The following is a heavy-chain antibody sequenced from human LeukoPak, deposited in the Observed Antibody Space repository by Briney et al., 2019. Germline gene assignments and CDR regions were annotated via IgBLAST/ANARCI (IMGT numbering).Heavy chain of an antibody. V-gene: IGHV5-51*01. D-gene: IGHD3-16*02. J-gene: IGHJ5*02. Sequence: GESLQISCKGSGYSFTSYWIGCVRQMPGKGLEWMGIIYPGDSDTRYSPSFQGKVTIAPDKSISTAYLQWRSLNTSATAMYSCARQPSRSGYDYVWGSYRLNWFDPWGQGTLVTVSS. CDR2: IYPGDSDT. CDR1: GYSFTSYW. CDR3: ARQPSRSGYDYVWGSYRLNWFDP.